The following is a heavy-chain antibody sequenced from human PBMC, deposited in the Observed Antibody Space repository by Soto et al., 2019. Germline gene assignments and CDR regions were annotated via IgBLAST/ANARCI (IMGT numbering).Heavy chain of an antibody. CDR3: AREVTWSGYFQS. J-gene: IGHJ4*02. CDR1: GGSIRSYY. Sequence: SETLSLTCTVSGGSIRSYYWSWIRQPPGKGLEWIGYMYYSGSTEYNPSLQSRVTISVDTSKNQFSLMVSSVTAADTAVYYCAREVTWSGYFQSWGQGTLVTVSS. CDR2: MYYSGST. D-gene: IGHD3-3*01. V-gene: IGHV4-59*01.